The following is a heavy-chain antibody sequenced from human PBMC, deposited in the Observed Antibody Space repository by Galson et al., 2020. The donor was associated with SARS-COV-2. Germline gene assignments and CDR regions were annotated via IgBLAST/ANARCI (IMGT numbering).Heavy chain of an antibody. CDR1: GFTFSSCG. CDR2: ISYDGSNK. V-gene: IGHV3-30*18. Sequence: GGSLRLSCAASGFTFSSCGMHWVRQAPGKGLEWVAVISYDGSNKYYADSVKGRFTISRDNSKNTLYLQMNSLRAEDTAVYYCAKDSYYDFWSGYSAGYWGQGTLVTVSS. CDR3: AKDSYYDFWSGYSAGY. J-gene: IGHJ4*02. D-gene: IGHD3-3*01.